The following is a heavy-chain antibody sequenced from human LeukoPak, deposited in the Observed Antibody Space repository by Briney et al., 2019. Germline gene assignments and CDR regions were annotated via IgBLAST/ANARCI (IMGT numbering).Heavy chain of an antibody. D-gene: IGHD3-10*01. CDR1: GGSISSYY. Sequence: SETLSLTCTVSGGSISSYYWSWIRQPAGKGREWSGRIYTSGSTNYNPSLKSRVTMSVDTSKDQFSLKLSSVTAADTAVYYCARVPYGPDPYYYGMDVWGQGTTVTVSS. CDR2: IYTSGST. CDR3: ARVPYGPDPYYYGMDV. V-gene: IGHV4-4*07. J-gene: IGHJ6*02.